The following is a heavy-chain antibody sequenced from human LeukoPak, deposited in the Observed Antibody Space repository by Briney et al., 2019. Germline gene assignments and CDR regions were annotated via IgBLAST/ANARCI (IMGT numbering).Heavy chain of an antibody. J-gene: IGHJ4*02. CDR3: ARDRTYTHGRIYYFDY. V-gene: IGHV1-2*02. CDR2: INPDSGAT. Sequence: GASVKVSCKASGYTFTGYYIHWVRQAPGQGLEWMGWINPDSGATDYAQNFRGRATLTRDTSVSTAYMALSRLRSDDTALYYCARDRTYTHGRIYYFDYWGQGTLVTVSS. CDR1: GYTFTGYY. D-gene: IGHD5-18*01.